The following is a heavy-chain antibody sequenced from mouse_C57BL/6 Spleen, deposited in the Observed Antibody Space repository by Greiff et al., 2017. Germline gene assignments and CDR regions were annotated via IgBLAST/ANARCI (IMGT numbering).Heavy chain of an antibody. J-gene: IGHJ3*01. CDR2: INPGSGGT. CDR3: ARSRPSLAWFAY. Sequence: QVQLQQSGAELVRPGTSVKVSCKASGYAFTNYLIEWVKQRPGQGLEWIGVINPGSGGTNYNEKFKGKATLTADKSSSTAYMQLSSLTSEDSAVYFCARSRPSLAWFAYWGQGTLFTVSA. V-gene: IGHV1-54*01. CDR1: GYAFTNYL. D-gene: IGHD6-1*01.